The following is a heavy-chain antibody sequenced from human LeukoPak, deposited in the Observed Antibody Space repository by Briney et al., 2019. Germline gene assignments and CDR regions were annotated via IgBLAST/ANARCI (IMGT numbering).Heavy chain of an antibody. Sequence: SETLSLTCAVYVGSFSGYYWSGIRQPPGKGLEGIGEINHSGSTNYNPSLKSRVTISVDTSKNQFSLNLRSVTPADTAVYYCATEPAAMASDVYYFDYWGQGTLVTVSS. D-gene: IGHD2-2*01. J-gene: IGHJ4*02. V-gene: IGHV4-34*01. CDR1: VGSFSGYY. CDR2: INHSGST. CDR3: ATEPAAMASDVYYFDY.